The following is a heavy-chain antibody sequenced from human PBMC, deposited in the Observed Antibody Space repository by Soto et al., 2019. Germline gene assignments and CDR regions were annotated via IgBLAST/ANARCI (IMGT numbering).Heavy chain of an antibody. CDR3: VSDRGYGHASVPYS. Sequence: QAQLVESGGGVVQPGRSLRLSCAASGFAFSSYGMHWVRQAPGTGLEWVAVISYDGSLQHYADSVKGRFTISRDNSKNRGLLQTRSLRAEDTAVYYCVSDRGYGHASVPYSWGQGTLVSVSS. CDR1: GFAFSSYG. J-gene: IGHJ4*02. D-gene: IGHD5-18*01. CDR2: ISYDGSLQ. V-gene: IGHV3-30*13.